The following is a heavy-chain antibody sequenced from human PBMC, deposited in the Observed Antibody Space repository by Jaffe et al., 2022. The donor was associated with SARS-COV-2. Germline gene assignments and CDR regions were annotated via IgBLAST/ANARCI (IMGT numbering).Heavy chain of an antibody. CDR2: ISGSGGST. V-gene: IGHV3-23*01. D-gene: IGHD5-12*01. CDR3: AKETEMATIPTPVFDY. Sequence: EVQLLESGGGLVQPGGSLRLSCAASGFTFSSYAMSWVRQAPGKGLEWVSAISGSGGSTYYADSVKGRFTISRDNSKNTLYLQMNSLRAEDTAVYYCAKETEMATIPTPVFDYWGQGTLVTVSS. CDR1: GFTFSSYA. J-gene: IGHJ4*02.